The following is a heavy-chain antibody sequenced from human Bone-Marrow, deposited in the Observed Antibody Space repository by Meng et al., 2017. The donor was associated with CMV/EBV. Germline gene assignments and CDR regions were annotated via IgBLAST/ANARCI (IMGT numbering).Heavy chain of an antibody. CDR3: AKELILYSSSSLADY. V-gene: IGHV3-21*01. D-gene: IGHD6-6*01. Sequence: GESLKISCAASGFTFSSYSMNWVRQAPGTGLEWVSSISSSSSYIYYADSVKGRFTISRDNSKNTLYLQMNSLRAEDTAVYYCAKELILYSSSSLADYWGQGTLVTVSS. J-gene: IGHJ4*02. CDR2: ISSSSSYI. CDR1: GFTFSSYS.